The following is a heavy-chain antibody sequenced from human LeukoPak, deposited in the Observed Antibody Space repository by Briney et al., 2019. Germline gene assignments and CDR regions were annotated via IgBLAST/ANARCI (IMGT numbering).Heavy chain of an antibody. D-gene: IGHD2-2*01. V-gene: IGHV1-18*01. Sequence: EASVKVSCKASGYTFTNYGISWVRQAPGQGREWMGWISVYNGNTNYAQKLQGRVTMTTDTSTSTAYMELRRLRSDATAVYYCARVVVVVPTANLPADYWGQGTLVTVSS. CDR3: ARVVVVVPTANLPADY. J-gene: IGHJ4*02. CDR2: ISVYNGNT. CDR1: GYTFTNYG.